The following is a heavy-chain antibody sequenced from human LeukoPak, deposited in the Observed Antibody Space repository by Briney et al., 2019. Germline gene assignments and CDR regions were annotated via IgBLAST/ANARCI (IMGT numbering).Heavy chain of an antibody. CDR1: GYTFTGYY. CDR3: ARGGELRYFDWLPSPRAFDI. Sequence: ASVKVSCKASGYTFTGYYMHWVRRAPGQGLEWMGWINPNSGGTNYAQKFQGRVTMTRDTSISTAYMELSRLRSDDTAVYYCARGGELRYFDWLPSPRAFDIWGQGTMVTVSS. D-gene: IGHD3-9*01. CDR2: INPNSGGT. V-gene: IGHV1-2*02. J-gene: IGHJ3*02.